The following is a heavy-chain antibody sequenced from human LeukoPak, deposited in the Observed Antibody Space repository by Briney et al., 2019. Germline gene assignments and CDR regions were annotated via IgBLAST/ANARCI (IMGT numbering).Heavy chain of an antibody. CDR1: GGSFSGYY. CDR3: ARVAEWLPDY. V-gene: IGHV4-34*01. J-gene: IGHJ4*02. Sequence: PSETLSLTCAVYGGSFSGYYWSWIRQPPGKGLEWIGEINHSGSTNYNPSLKSRVTISVDTSKNQFSLKLSSVTAADTAVYYCARVAEWLPDYWGQGTLVTVSS. CDR2: INHSGST. D-gene: IGHD3-3*01.